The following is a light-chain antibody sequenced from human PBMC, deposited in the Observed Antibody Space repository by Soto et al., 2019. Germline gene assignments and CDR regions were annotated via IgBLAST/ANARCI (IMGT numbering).Light chain of an antibody. CDR1: ESISSW. CDR2: KAS. J-gene: IGKJ1*01. CDR3: QQYNSFSPWT. V-gene: IGKV1-5*03. Sequence: DIQMTQSPSTLSASVGDRVTITCRASESISSWLAWYQQKPGKAPKLLIYKASNLESGVPSRFSGSGSGTEFTLTISSLQTDDFATYYCQQYNSFSPWTSGQGTKVDIK.